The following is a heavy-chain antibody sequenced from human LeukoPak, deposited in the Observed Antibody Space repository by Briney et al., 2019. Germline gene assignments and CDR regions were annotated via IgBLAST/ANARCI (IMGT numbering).Heavy chain of an antibody. Sequence: ASVKVSCKASGYTFTGYYMHWVRQAPGQGLEWMGWLNPYSGGANYAQKFQGRVTLTRDTSITTAYMDLSSLTSDDTALYYCARALTRYSTAWYGYWGQGTLVTVSS. CDR1: GYTFTGYY. CDR3: ARALTRYSTAWYGY. CDR2: LNPYSGGA. J-gene: IGHJ4*02. D-gene: IGHD6-19*01. V-gene: IGHV1-2*02.